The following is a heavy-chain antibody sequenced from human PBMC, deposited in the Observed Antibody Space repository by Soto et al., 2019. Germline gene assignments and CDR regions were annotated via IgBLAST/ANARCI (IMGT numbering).Heavy chain of an antibody. CDR3: ARVSTVTTLLYFDY. Sequence: PSETLSLTCTVSGGSISSGDYYWSWIRQPPGKGLEWIGYIYYSGSTYYNPSLKSRVTISVDTSKNQFSLKLSSVTAADTAVYYCARVSTVTTLLYFDYWGQGTLVTVSS. D-gene: IGHD4-17*01. CDR1: GGSISSGDYY. J-gene: IGHJ4*02. V-gene: IGHV4-30-4*01. CDR2: IYYSGST.